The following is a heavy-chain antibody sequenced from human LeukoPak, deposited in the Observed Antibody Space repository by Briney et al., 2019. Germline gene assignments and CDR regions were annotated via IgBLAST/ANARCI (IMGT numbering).Heavy chain of an antibody. Sequence: SETLSLTCTVSGGSISTYYWTWIRQPPGKGLEWLGYIYYNGNTNYNPSLPSRVTISLNTSKNQFSLNLTSVTAADTAVYYCARPKGEMITIRPYYHYYMDVWGKGTTVTVSS. D-gene: IGHD5-24*01. CDR2: IYYNGNT. V-gene: IGHV4-59*01. CDR1: GGSISTYY. CDR3: ARPKGEMITIRPYYHYYMDV. J-gene: IGHJ6*03.